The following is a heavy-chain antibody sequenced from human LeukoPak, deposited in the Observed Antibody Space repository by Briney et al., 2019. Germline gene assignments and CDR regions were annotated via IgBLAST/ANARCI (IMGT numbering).Heavy chain of an antibody. V-gene: IGHV3-21*01. CDR2: ISSSSSYI. CDR3: ARPRGYSYGYGGL. CDR1: GFTFSSYS. Sequence: GGSLRLSCAASGFTFSSYSMNWVRQAPGKGLEWVSSISSSSSYIYYADSVKGRFTIPRDNAKNSLYLQMNSLRAEDTAVYYCARPRGYSYGYGGLWGQGTLVTVSS. J-gene: IGHJ4*02. D-gene: IGHD5-18*01.